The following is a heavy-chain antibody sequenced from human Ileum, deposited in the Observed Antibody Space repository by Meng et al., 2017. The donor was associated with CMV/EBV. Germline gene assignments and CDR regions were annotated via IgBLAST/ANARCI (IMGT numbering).Heavy chain of an antibody. D-gene: IGHD6-25*01. V-gene: IGHV3-11*04. CDR3: ARTARTPAS. J-gene: IGHJ5*02. CDR2: ISGNGNAK. Sequence: LSCVASGFTFSYYYMIWIRQAPGRGLESVSYISGNGNAKNYADSVKGRFTISRDNAKNSLYLQMDSLTAEDTALYYCARTARTPASWGQGTLVTVSS. CDR1: GFTFSYYY.